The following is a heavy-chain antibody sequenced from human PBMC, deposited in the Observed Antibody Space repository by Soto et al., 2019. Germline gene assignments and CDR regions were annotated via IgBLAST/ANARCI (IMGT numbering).Heavy chain of an antibody. CDR1: GFTFSNYA. Sequence: VQLLESGGGLVQPGGSLRLSCAASGFTFSNYAMSWVRQAPGKGLEWVSGMSNSGSRTYYADSVKGRFIISRDNSKNTLSLQMNSLRPDDTAVYYCAKAYFDILTGYFGDYWGQGTLVSVSS. CDR2: MSNSGSRT. D-gene: IGHD3-9*01. V-gene: IGHV3-23*01. J-gene: IGHJ4*02. CDR3: AKAYFDILTGYFGDY.